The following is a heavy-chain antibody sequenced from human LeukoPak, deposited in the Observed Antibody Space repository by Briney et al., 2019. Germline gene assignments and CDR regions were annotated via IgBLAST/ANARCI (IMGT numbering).Heavy chain of an antibody. D-gene: IGHD1-20*01. V-gene: IGHV1-69*13. Sequence: SVKVSCKASGYSFTSYGITWVRQAPGQGLEWMGGIIPIFGTANYAQKFQGRVTITADESTSTAYMELSSLRSEDTAVYYCARDEAAPITNDAFDIWGQGTMVTVSS. CDR2: IIPIFGTA. CDR1: GYSFTSYG. CDR3: ARDEAAPITNDAFDI. J-gene: IGHJ3*02.